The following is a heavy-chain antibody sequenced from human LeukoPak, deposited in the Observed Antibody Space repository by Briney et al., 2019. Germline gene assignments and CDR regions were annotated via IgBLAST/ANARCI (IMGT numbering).Heavy chain of an antibody. CDR1: GYTFTYYW. CDR3: ARTTYDSSTSQTILFDS. CDR2: IYPSDSDSDT. Sequence: GESLKISCKTSGYTFTYYWIGWVRQMPGKVLEWMGIIYPSDSDSDTRYSPSFQGQVTISADKSISTAYLQWSSLKASDTAIYYCARTTYDSSTSQTILFDSWGQGTLVTVSS. V-gene: IGHV5-51*01. D-gene: IGHD3-22*01. J-gene: IGHJ4*02.